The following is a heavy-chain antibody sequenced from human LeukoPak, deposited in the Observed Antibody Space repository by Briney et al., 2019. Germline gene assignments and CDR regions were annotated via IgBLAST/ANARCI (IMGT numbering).Heavy chain of an antibody. D-gene: IGHD5-18*01. CDR2: ISYDGSNK. CDR1: GFTFSSYA. V-gene: IGHV3-30*04. CDR3: ARDPGYSYGCDY. J-gene: IGHJ4*02. Sequence: GRSLRLSCAASGFTFSSYAMPWVRQAPGKGLEWVAVISYDGSNKYYADSVKGRFTISRDNSKNTLYLQMNSLRAEDTAVYYCARDPGYSYGCDYWGQGTLVTVSS.